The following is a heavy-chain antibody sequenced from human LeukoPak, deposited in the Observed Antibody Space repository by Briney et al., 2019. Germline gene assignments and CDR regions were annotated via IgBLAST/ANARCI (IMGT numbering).Heavy chain of an antibody. CDR3: CTDYYDFWSGPH. V-gene: IGHV3-15*01. CDR2: IYSQSEGGTT. D-gene: IGHD3-3*01. CDR1: GFTFSDAC. Sequence: GGSLTLSCRASGFTFSDACMSWVRQAPGKGLEWVAQIYSQSEGGTTGYAAPVKGRFTISRDDAENTLFLQMNSLKSEDTALYYCCTDYYDFWSGPHWGQGSLVTVSS. J-gene: IGHJ4*02.